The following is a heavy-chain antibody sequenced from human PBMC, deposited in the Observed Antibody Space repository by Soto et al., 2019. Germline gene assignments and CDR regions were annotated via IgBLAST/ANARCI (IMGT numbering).Heavy chain of an antibody. Sequence: QVQLVHYGAEVKKPGSSVRVSCKTSGGTFRTYAINWVRQAPGQGLEWMGSIIPLLGTVKYAQRFQGRVKISADESTSTAYMELSSLRSEDTAVFYCARAKEYYNVYDPPYYFDYCGQGTLVTVSS. D-gene: IGHD3-10*01. CDR2: IIPLLGTV. J-gene: IGHJ4*02. CDR1: GGTFRTYA. V-gene: IGHV1-69*15. CDR3: ARAKEYYNVYDPPYYFDY.